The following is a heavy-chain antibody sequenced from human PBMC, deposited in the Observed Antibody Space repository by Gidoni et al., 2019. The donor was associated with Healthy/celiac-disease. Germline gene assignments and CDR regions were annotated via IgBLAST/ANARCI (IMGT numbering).Heavy chain of an antibody. CDR3: ARGSNSSSTWFDP. Sequence: QVQLQQWCAGLLKPWETLSLTCAVYGGSFSGYYWSWIRQPPGKGLEWIGEINHSGSTNYNPSLKSRVTISVDTSKNQFSLKLSSVTAADTAVYYCARGSNSSSTWFDPWGQGTLVTVSS. CDR2: INHSGST. D-gene: IGHD6-13*01. J-gene: IGHJ5*02. CDR1: GGSFSGYY. V-gene: IGHV4-34*01.